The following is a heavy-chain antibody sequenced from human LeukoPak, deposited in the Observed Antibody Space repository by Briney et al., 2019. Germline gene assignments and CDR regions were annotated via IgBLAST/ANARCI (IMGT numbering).Heavy chain of an antibody. J-gene: IGHJ4*02. CDR1: GGSISGYY. D-gene: IGHD3-10*01. CDR3: ARGRGYYGSGSYYNGNYFDY. CDR2: IYYSGNT. Sequence: NSSETLSLTCTVSGGSISGYYWSWIRQPPGKGLEWIGYIYYSGNTNYSPSLSGRVTISVDTSKNQFSLKLSSVTAADTAVYYCARGRGYYGSGSYYNGNYFDYWGQGTLVTVSS. V-gene: IGHV4-59*12.